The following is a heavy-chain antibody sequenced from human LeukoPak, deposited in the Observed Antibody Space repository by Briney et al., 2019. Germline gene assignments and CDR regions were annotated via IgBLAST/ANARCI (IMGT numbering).Heavy chain of an antibody. CDR3: ARSPSPYSSGWYFDY. CDR2: TYQRSKWYN. CDR1: GDSVSINSAA. D-gene: IGHD6-19*01. V-gene: IGHV6-1*01. Sequence: SQTLSLTCAISGDSVSINSAAWNWIRQSPSRGLEWLGRTYQRSKWYNDYAVSVKSRVTINPDISKNQFSLQLNSVTPEDTAVYYCARSPSPYSSGWYFDYWGQGTLVTVSS. J-gene: IGHJ4*02.